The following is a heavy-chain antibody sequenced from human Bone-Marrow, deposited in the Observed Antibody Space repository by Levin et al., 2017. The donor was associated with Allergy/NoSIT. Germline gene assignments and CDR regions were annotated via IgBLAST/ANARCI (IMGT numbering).Heavy chain of an antibody. CDR3: ARDRRSGYADGYDY. CDR2: ISSDSTTI. V-gene: IGHV3-48*01. Sequence: GESLKISCAASGFTFSSHSMNWVRQAPGKGLEWVSYISSDSTTIYYADSVKGRFTISRDNAKKSLYLQMNSLRAEDTAVYYCARDRRSGYADGYDYWGQGTLVTVSS. D-gene: IGHD5-12*01. CDR1: GFTFSSHS. J-gene: IGHJ4*02.